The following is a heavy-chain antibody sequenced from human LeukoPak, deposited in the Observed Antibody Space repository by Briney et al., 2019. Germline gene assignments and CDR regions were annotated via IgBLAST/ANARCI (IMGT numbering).Heavy chain of an antibody. CDR2: IYSGGST. J-gene: IGHJ4*02. Sequence: GGSLRLSCAASGFTVSSNYMSWVRQAPGKGLEWVSVIYSGGSTYYADSVKGRFTISRDNSKNTLYLQMNSLRAEDTAVYYCASYQRGTYGSGSYRYWDQGTLVTVSS. CDR3: ASYQRGTYGSGSYRY. CDR1: GFTVSSNY. V-gene: IGHV3-53*01. D-gene: IGHD3-10*01.